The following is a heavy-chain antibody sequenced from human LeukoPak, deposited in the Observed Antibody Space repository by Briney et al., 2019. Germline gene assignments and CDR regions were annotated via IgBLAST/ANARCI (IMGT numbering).Heavy chain of an antibody. Sequence: SVKISCKASGGTFSSYAISWVRQAPGQGLEWMGGIIPIFGTANYAQKFQGRVTITADESTSTAYMELSSLRSEDTAVYYCARGSKEDGYPWGDYWGQGTLVTVSS. CDR3: ARGSKEDGYPWGDY. V-gene: IGHV1-69*13. CDR2: IIPIFGTA. D-gene: IGHD5-24*01. CDR1: GGTFSSYA. J-gene: IGHJ4*02.